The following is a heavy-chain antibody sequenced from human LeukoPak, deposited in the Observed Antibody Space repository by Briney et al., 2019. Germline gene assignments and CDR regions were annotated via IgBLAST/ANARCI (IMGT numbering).Heavy chain of an antibody. D-gene: IGHD6-19*01. CDR3: VGSSGWYAFDY. J-gene: IGHJ4*02. Sequence: GGSLRLSCAASGFTFSRYAMSWVRQAPGKGLEWVSYISSSGSTIYYADSVKGRFTISRDNAKNSLYLQMNSLRAEDTAVYYCVGSSGWYAFDYWGQGTLVTVSS. CDR1: GFTFSRYA. V-gene: IGHV3-48*04. CDR2: ISSSGSTI.